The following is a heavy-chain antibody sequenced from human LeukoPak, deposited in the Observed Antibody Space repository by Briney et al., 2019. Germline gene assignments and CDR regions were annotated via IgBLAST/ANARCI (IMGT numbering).Heavy chain of an antibody. V-gene: IGHV4-59*08. CDR2: IYYTGST. Sequence: KASETLSLTCTDSGGSIRSYYWSWIRQPPGKGLEWIGYIYYTGSTNYNPTLKSRVTISVDTSKNQFSLKLSSVTAADTAVYYCARSAFYSPFDYWGQGTLVTVSS. CDR3: ARSAFYSPFDY. CDR1: GGSIRSYY. D-gene: IGHD3-22*01. J-gene: IGHJ4*02.